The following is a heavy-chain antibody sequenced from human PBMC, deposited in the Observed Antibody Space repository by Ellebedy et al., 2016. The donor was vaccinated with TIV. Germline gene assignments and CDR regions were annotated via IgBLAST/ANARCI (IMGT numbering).Heavy chain of an antibody. D-gene: IGHD1-1*01. V-gene: IGHV3-7*03. CDR2: IKQDGSEK. J-gene: IGHJ4*02. CDR3: AGRAYNWNDGSLFDY. Sequence: GESLKISCAGSGFVFSSYWMNWVRQAPGKGLEWVANIKQDGSEKYYVDPVKGRFTISRDNAKNSLYLQMNSLRAEDTAVYYCAGRAYNWNDGSLFDYWGQGTLVTVSS. CDR1: GFVFSSYW.